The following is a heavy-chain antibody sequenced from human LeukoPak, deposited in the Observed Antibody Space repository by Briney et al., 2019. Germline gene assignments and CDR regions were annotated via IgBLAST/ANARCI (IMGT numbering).Heavy chain of an antibody. CDR3: AREMDGRYCSSTSCYRDAFDI. V-gene: IGHV3-11*01. CDR1: GFTFSDYY. CDR2: ISSSGSTI. Sequence: GGSLRLSCAASGFTFSDYYMSWIRQAPGKGLGRVSYISSSGSTIYYADSLKGRFTISRDNAKNSLYLKMNSVRAEYTDVHYCAREMDGRYCSSTSCYRDAFDIWGQGTMVTVSS. D-gene: IGHD2-2*02. J-gene: IGHJ3*02.